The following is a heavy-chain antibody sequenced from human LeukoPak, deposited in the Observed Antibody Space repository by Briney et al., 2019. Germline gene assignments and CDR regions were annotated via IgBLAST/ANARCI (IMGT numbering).Heavy chain of an antibody. J-gene: IGHJ4*02. Sequence: GGSLRLSCAASGFTFSDYGIHWVRQAPGKGLALVGFIQYDGSNKYYTDSVKGRFTISRDNSQNTVYLHMNSLRVDDTAVYYCAKDPSETGVHWGQGTLVTVSS. V-gene: IGHV3-30*02. CDR2: IQYDGSNK. CDR1: GFTFSDYG. CDR3: AKDPSETGVH. D-gene: IGHD3-9*01.